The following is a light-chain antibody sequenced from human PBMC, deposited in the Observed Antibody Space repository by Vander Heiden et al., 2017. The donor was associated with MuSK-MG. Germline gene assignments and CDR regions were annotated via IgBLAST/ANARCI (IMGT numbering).Light chain of an antibody. CDR1: KLVVSY. Sequence: SFELTQPPSVSAPSGQTATITCSAAKLVVSYASWYPQKPGQSHVLVIYQDIKRSSGIPGRFSGSSSGNTATLTIGGTQSMDEADYFCQTWDITTVVLGGGTHLTVL. V-gene: IGLV3-1*01. J-gene: IGLJ7*01. CDR2: QDI. CDR3: QTWDITTVV.